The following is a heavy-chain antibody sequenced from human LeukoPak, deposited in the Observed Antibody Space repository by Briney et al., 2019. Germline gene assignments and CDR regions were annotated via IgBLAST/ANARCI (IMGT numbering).Heavy chain of an antibody. CDR1: GFTFSSYG. Sequence: GGSLRLSCAASGFTFSSYGMHWVRQAPGKGLEWVAVIWYDGSNKYYADSVKGRFTISRDNAKNTLHLQMNSLRAEDTAVYYCVRDMGYYDKVWGQGTLVTVSS. D-gene: IGHD3-22*01. J-gene: IGHJ4*02. V-gene: IGHV3-33*01. CDR3: VRDMGYYDKV. CDR2: IWYDGSNK.